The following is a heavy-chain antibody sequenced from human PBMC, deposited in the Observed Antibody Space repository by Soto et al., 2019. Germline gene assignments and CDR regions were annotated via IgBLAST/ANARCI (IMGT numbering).Heavy chain of an antibody. J-gene: IGHJ4*02. D-gene: IGHD5-18*01. CDR2: INHSGST. CDR1: GGSFSGYY. Sequence: SETLSLTCAVYGGSFSGYYWSWIRQPPGKGLEWIGEINHSGSTNYNPSLKSRVTISVDTSKNQFSLKLSSVTAADTAVYYCARGGAVDTAMVTAGYVDYWGQGTLVTVSS. CDR3: ARGGAVDTAMVTAGYVDY. V-gene: IGHV4-34*01.